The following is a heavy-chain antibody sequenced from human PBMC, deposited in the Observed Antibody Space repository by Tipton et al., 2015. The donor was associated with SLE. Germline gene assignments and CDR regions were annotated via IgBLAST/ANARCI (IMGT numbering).Heavy chain of an antibody. V-gene: IGHV5-51*03. CDR3: ARSVWWLPPDYYYYMDV. CDR1: GYSFISYW. Sequence: QSGAEVKKPGESLKISCKGSGYSFISYWIGWVRQMPGKGLEWMGIIYPGDSDTRYSPSFQGQVTISADKSISTAYLQWSSLKAPDTAMYYCARSVWWLPPDYYYYMDVWGKGTTVTVSS. J-gene: IGHJ6*03. CDR2: IYPGDSDT. D-gene: IGHD5-12*01.